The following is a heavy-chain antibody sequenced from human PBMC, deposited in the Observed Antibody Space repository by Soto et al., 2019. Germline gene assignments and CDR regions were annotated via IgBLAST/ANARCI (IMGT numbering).Heavy chain of an antibody. V-gene: IGHV4-59*01. Sequence: QVQLQESGPGLVKPSETLSLTCTVSGDSISSFYWHWIRQPPGKGLEWIGYISYSGSTNYNPSLKSRVTISVDTSKNQFSLKLSSVTAADTAVYYCAREGLITGTTYYYYGMDVWGQGTTVTVSS. CDR3: AREGLITGTTYYYYGMDV. CDR2: ISYSGST. D-gene: IGHD1-7*01. J-gene: IGHJ6*02. CDR1: GDSISSFY.